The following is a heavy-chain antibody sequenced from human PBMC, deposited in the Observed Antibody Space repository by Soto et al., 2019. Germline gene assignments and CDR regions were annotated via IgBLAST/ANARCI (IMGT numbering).Heavy chain of an antibody. J-gene: IGHJ4*02. D-gene: IGHD5-18*01. CDR2: IYSGGST. CDR3: ARHGYNYGGGYFDF. V-gene: IGHV3-66*04. Sequence: GGSLRLSCAASGVTVSSNYMSWVRQAPGKGLEWVSVIYSGGSTYYADSVKGRFTISRDNSKNTLYLQMNSLRAEDTAVYYCARHGYNYGGGYFDFWGQGTLVTVSS. CDR1: GVTVSSNY.